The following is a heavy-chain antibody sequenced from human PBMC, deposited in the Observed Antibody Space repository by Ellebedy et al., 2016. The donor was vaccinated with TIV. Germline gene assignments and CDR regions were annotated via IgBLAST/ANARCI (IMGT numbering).Heavy chain of an antibody. Sequence: GESLKISCAASGFTVSSNYMSWVRQAPGKGLEWVSVIYSGGSTYYADSVKGRFTISRDNSKNTLYLQMNSLRAEDTAGYYCARAMEVATITPASLGYWGQGTLVTVSS. CDR3: ARAMEVATITPASLGY. V-gene: IGHV3-53*01. D-gene: IGHD5-12*01. CDR1: GFTVSSNY. CDR2: IYSGGST. J-gene: IGHJ4*02.